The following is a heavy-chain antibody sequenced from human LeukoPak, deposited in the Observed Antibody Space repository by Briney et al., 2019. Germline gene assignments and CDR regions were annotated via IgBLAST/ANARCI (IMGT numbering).Heavy chain of an antibody. CDR1: GYTFTSYG. J-gene: IGHJ6*03. D-gene: IGHD6-6*01. CDR3: ARGSTSIADYYYYMDV. CDR2: ISAYNGNT. Sequence: EASVKVSCKASGYTFTSYGISWVRQAPGQGLEWMGWISAYNGNTNYAQKLQGRVTMTTDTSTSTAYMELSSLRSEDTAVYYCARGSTSIADYYYYMDVWSKGTTVTVSS. V-gene: IGHV1-18*01.